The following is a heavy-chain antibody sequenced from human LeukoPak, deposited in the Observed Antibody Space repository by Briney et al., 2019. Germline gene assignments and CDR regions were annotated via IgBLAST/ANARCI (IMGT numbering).Heavy chain of an antibody. V-gene: IGHV1-3*01. CDR3: AREAVPAAIHDGYWFDP. D-gene: IGHD2-2*02. CDR2: INAGNGNT. CDR1: GYTFTSYA. Sequence: RGASVKVSCKASGYTFTSYAMHWVRQAPGQRLEWMGWINAGNGNTKYSQKFQGRVTITRDTSASTAYIELSSLRSEDTAVYYCAREAVPAAIHDGYWFDPWGQGTLVTVSS. J-gene: IGHJ5*02.